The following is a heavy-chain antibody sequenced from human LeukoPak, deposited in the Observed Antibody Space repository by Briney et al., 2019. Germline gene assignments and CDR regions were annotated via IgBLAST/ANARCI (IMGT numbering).Heavy chain of an antibody. D-gene: IGHD5-24*01. CDR2: IYHSGRT. CDR3: ARLYPPATRFDY. CDR1: GYSISSGYY. J-gene: IGHJ4*02. Sequence: ASETLSLTCTVSGYSISSGYYWGWIRQPPGKGLEWISSIYHSGRTFYNPSLKSRVTISVDTSKNQFSLKLTSVTAADTAVYYCARLYPPATRFDYWGQGTPVTVSS. V-gene: IGHV4-38-2*02.